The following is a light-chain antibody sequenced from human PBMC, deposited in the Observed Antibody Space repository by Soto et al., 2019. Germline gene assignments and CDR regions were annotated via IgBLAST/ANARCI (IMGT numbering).Light chain of an antibody. CDR2: GAS. J-gene: IGKJ4*01. V-gene: IGKV3-20*01. Sequence: VLTQSAVTLSLSPGERATLSCRASQTVSGSYVACYQQKPGQTPRLLIYGASSRATGIPARFSGRGSGTDFTLTISSLQPEDFAGYHCQQYGDSPLTFGGRTKVDIK. CDR3: QQYGDSPLT. CDR1: QTVSGSY.